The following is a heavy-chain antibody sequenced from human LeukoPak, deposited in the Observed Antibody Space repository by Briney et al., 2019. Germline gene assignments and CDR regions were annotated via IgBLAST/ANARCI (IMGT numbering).Heavy chain of an antibody. CDR1: GFTVSSKY. V-gene: IGHV3-66*01. D-gene: IGHD2-15*01. CDR3: ARVQDIGLFRWY. CDR2: IYSDSST. J-gene: IGHJ4*02. Sequence: GGSLRLSCAASGFTVSSKYMCWVRQARGKGLEWVSVIYSDSSTFYADSVKGRFTISRDISKNTLYLQMNSLRAEDTGLYYCARVQDIGLFRWYWGQGTLVTVSS.